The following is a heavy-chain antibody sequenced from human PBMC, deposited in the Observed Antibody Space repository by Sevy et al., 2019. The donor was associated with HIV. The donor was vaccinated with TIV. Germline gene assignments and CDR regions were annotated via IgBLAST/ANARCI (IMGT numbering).Heavy chain of an antibody. D-gene: IGHD3-9*01. Sequence: SETLSLTCGVSGYSISSGYYWGWIRQPPGKGLEWIGCISHTENTDYNPSLKSRVTISIDTSKNQFSLRLSSVTAADTAVYYCVREELRYFNWLPHHSPFDYWGQGTLVTVSS. V-gene: IGHV4-38-2*02. CDR2: ISHTENT. J-gene: IGHJ4*02. CDR3: VREELRYFNWLPHHSPFDY. CDR1: GYSISSGYY.